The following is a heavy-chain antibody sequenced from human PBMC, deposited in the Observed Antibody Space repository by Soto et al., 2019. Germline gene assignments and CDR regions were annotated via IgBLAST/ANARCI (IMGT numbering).Heavy chain of an antibody. D-gene: IGHD6-19*01. CDR3: ARDDIPGRAVATYGMDV. Sequence: GSLRLSCAASGFIFSNFGMHWVRQAPAKGLEWVAVIWYDGSNEYYADSVKGRFTISKDNSKNTLYLQMNSLRAEDTAVYYCARDDIPGRAVATYGMDVWGQGTTVTVSS. CDR1: GFIFSNFG. CDR2: IWYDGSNE. J-gene: IGHJ6*02. V-gene: IGHV3-33*01.